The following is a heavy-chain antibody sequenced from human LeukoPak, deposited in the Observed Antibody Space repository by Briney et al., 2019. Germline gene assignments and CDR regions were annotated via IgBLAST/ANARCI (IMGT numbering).Heavy chain of an antibody. V-gene: IGHV5-51*01. CDR2: IYPGDSDT. Sequence: GESLKISCKGSGYSFTSYWIGWVRQMPGKGLEWMGIIYPGDSDTRYSPSFQGQVTISADKSISTAYLQWSSLKASDTAMYYCARGAAGYYDSSGYYYGEADAFDIWGQGTMVTVSS. D-gene: IGHD3-22*01. CDR3: ARGAAGYYDSSGYYYGEADAFDI. J-gene: IGHJ3*02. CDR1: GYSFTSYW.